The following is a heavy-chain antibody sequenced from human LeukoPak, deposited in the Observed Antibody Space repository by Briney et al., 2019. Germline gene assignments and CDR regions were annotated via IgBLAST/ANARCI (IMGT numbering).Heavy chain of an antibody. CDR2: INPNSGGT. J-gene: IGHJ6*03. D-gene: IGHD3-10*01. CDR1: GYTFTGYY. Sequence: ASVKVSCKASGYTFTGYYMHWVRQAPGQGLEWMVWINPNSGGTNYAQKFQGRVTMTRDTSISTAYMELSRLRSDDRAVYYCARGSGSYYIVYYYMDVWGKGTTVTVSS. V-gene: IGHV1-2*02. CDR3: ARGSGSYYIVYYYMDV.